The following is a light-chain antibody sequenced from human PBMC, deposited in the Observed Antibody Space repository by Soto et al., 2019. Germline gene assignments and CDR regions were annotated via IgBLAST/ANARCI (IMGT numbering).Light chain of an antibody. CDR2: GAS. V-gene: IGKV3-15*01. CDR3: QQYSDWPPWP. Sequence: DIVMTQSPATLSVSPGERATLSCRAIESSSNRLAWYQQKPGQAPKLLIYGASTRGTAMPPRFRGRGSGTEFPLTVSSLQSEDFAVYCCQQYSDWPPWPFGQGNKVDIK. J-gene: IGKJ1*01. CDR1: ESSSNR.